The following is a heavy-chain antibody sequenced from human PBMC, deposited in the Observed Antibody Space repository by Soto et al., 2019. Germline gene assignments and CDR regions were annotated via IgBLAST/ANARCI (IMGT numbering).Heavy chain of an antibody. V-gene: IGHV1-46*01. CDR2: INPSGGST. CDR1: GYTFTSYY. J-gene: IGHJ4*02. D-gene: IGHD2-8*01. Sequence: GASVKVSCKASGYTFTSYYMHCVRQAPGQGLEWMGIINPSGGSTSYAQKFQGRVTMTRDTSTSTVYMELSSLRSEDTAVYYCARDTLHCTNGVCQVGYWGQGTLVTVSS. CDR3: ARDTLHCTNGVCQVGY.